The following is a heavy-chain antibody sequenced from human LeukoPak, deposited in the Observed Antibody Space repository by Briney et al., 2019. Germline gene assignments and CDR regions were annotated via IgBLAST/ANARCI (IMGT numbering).Heavy chain of an antibody. CDR3: ARVNINNWHSCDY. J-gene: IGHJ4*02. D-gene: IGHD1-1*01. V-gene: IGHV4-4*02. CDR2: IYHSGSP. Sequence: SETLSLTCAVSGGSISSSNWWGWVRQPPGKGLEWIGEIYHSGSPNYNPSLKSRVTISVDKSRNHFSLNLSSVTAADTAVYYCARVNINNWHSCDYWGQGTLVAVSS. CDR1: GGSISSSNW.